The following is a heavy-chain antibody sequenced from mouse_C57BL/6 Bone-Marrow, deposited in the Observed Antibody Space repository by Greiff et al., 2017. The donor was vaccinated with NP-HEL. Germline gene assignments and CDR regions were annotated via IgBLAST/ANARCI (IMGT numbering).Heavy chain of an antibody. D-gene: IGHD2-2*01. J-gene: IGHJ4*01. CDR3: TRGRLRRMAMDY. V-gene: IGHV1-5*01. CDR2: IYPGNSDT. Sequence: EVQLQQSGTVLARPGASVKMSCKTSGYTFTSYWMHWVKQRPGQGLEWIGAIYPGNSDTSYNQKFKGKAKLTAVTSASTAYMELSSLTNEDSAVYYCTRGRLRRMAMDYWGQGTSVTVSS. CDR1: GYTFTSYW.